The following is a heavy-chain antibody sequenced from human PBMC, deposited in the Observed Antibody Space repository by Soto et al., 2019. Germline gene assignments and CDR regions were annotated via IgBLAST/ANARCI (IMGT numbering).Heavy chain of an antibody. J-gene: IGHJ2*01. CDR2: IYYSGST. V-gene: IGHV4-30-4*01. Sequence: SETLSLTCSVSGGSISSGDFYWSWIRQHPGKGREWIGYIYYSGSTYYNPSLKCRGTISVDTSKSQFSLKLSSVTTADTAVDYCVRGARLLGFFDLWGRGTLVTVSS. D-gene: IGHD6-6*01. CDR1: GGSISSGDFY. CDR3: VRGARLLGFFDL.